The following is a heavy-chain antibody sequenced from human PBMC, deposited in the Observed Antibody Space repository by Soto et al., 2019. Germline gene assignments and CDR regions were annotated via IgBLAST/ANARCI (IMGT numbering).Heavy chain of an antibody. CDR1: GFTFGDYA. D-gene: IGHD3-10*01. CDR2: IGGGGTDT. CDR3: AKDAVPYNGEWDWFDT. V-gene: IGHV3-23*01. J-gene: IGHJ5*02. Sequence: QLLESGGGLVQPGGSLRVHCVASGFTFGDYAMSWVRQAPGRGLEWVSSIGGGGTDTYYAASVKGRFNISRDNSKSTLYLQMNNLRVEDTAVYYCAKDAVPYNGEWDWFDTWGQGTLVTVSS.